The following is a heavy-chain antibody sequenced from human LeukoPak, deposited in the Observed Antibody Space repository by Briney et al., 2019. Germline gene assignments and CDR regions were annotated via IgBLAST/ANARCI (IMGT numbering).Heavy chain of an antibody. D-gene: IGHD2-2*01. CDR3: ARTYCSSTSCLVDY. V-gene: IGHV3-64*01. J-gene: IGHJ4*02. Sequence: GGSLRLSCAASGLTFSRDSMHGGRQAPGKGVGCVSAISSSVGSIYYANSLKGRFTISRDNSKNTLYLQMGSLRAEDMAVYYCARTYCSSTSCLVDYWGQGTLVTVSS. CDR2: ISSSVGSI. CDR1: GLTFSRDS.